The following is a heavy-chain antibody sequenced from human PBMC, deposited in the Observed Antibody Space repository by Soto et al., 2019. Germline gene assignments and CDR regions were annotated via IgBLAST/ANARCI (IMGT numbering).Heavy chain of an antibody. J-gene: IGHJ6*02. CDR2: IIPIFGTA. V-gene: IGHV1-69*01. CDR3: VCVVVAGTPYYYYGMDV. Sequence: VSCKASGGTFSSYAISWVRQAPGQGLEWMGGIIPIFGTANYAQKFQGRVTITADESTSTAYMELSSLRSEDTAVYYCVCVVVAGTPYYYYGMDVWGQGTTVTVSS. CDR1: GGTFSSYA. D-gene: IGHD2-15*01.